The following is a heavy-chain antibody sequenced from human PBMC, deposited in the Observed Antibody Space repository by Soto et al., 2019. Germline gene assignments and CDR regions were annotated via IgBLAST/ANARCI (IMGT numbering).Heavy chain of an antibody. Sequence: PSETLSLTCAVSGYSISSGYYWGWIGQPPGKGLEWIGSIYHSGCTYYNPSLKSRVTISVDTSKNQFSLKLSSVTAADTAVYYCARESSGRHGWWFDPWGQGTLVTVST. D-gene: IGHD1-26*01. CDR2: IYHSGCT. CDR1: GYSISSGYY. V-gene: IGHV4-38-2*02. CDR3: ARESSGRHGWWFDP. J-gene: IGHJ5*02.